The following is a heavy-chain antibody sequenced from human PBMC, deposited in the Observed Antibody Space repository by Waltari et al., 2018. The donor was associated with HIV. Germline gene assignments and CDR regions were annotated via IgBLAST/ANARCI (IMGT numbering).Heavy chain of an antibody. D-gene: IGHD3-3*01. Sequence: QLQLQESGPGLVKPSETLSLTCTVSGGSISSSSYYWGWIRQPPGKGLEWIGSIYYSGSTYYNPSLKSRVTISVDTSKNQFSLKLSSVTAADTAVYYCARRGYDFWSGYGDAFDIWGQGTMVTVSS. CDR3: ARRGYDFWSGYGDAFDI. CDR1: GGSISSSSYY. J-gene: IGHJ3*02. CDR2: IYYSGST. V-gene: IGHV4-39*01.